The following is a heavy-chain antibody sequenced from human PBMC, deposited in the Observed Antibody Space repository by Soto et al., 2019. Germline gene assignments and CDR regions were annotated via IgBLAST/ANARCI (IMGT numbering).Heavy chain of an antibody. CDR2: ISGSGGST. CDR1: GFTFSSYA. V-gene: IGHV3-23*01. J-gene: IGHJ4*02. Sequence: GGSLRLSCAASGFTFSSYAMSWVRQAPGKGLEWVSAISGSGGSTYYADSVKGRFTISRDNSKNTLYLQMNSLRAEDTAVYYSARGYSSGWYYFDYWGQGTLVTVSS. D-gene: IGHD6-19*01. CDR3: ARGYSSGWYYFDY.